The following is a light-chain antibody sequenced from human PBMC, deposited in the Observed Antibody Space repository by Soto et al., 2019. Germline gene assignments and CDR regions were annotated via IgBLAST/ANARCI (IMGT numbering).Light chain of an antibody. CDR2: KAA. Sequence: DIQMTQSPSTLSGSVGDRVTITCRASQTISSWLAWYQQKPGKAPKLLIYKAANLADEVPSRFAGSGSGTDFTLTITRLQPDDFATYYCQHYNSFSRTFGQGTKVDIK. J-gene: IGKJ1*01. V-gene: IGKV1-5*03. CDR1: QTISSW. CDR3: QHYNSFSRT.